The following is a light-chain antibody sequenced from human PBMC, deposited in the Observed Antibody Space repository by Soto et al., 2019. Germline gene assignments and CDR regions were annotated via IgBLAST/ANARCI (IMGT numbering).Light chain of an antibody. CDR1: QSVSSSY. J-gene: IGKJ1*01. V-gene: IGKV3-20*01. Sequence: ESVLTQSPGTLSLSPGERATLACRASQSVSSSYLAWYQQQPGQAPRLLIYGASSRATGIPDRFSGGGSGTDFTLTLGRLEPEDFAVYYCQPYGSAGWTFGPGTKGALK. CDR2: GAS. CDR3: QPYGSAGWT.